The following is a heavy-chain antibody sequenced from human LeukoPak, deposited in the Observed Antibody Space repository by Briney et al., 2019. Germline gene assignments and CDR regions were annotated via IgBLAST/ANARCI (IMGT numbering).Heavy chain of an antibody. CDR1: GFTFDDYA. J-gene: IGHJ4*02. CDR2: ISWNSGSI. CDR3: ACDHYYHASRGFLSFLKRGDYFDY. V-gene: IGHV3-9*01. D-gene: IGHD3-22*01. Sequence: GGSLRLSCAASGFTFDDYAMHWVRHAPGKGLEWVSGISWNSGSIDYADSVKGRFTISRDNAKNSLYLQMNSLRAEDTAVYYCACDHYYHASRGFLSFLKRGDYFDYWGQGTLVTVSS.